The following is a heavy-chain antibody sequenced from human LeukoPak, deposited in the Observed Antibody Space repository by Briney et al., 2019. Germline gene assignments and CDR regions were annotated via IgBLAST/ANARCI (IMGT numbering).Heavy chain of an antibody. Sequence: TGGSLRLSCAASGFTFSNNYMTWVRQAPGGGLEWVSFIYSGGSIYYADSVKGRFTISRDNSKNTLYLQMSSLRAEDTAVYYCARAVGPFDYWGQGTLVTVSS. V-gene: IGHV3-53*01. CDR3: ARAVGPFDY. CDR2: IYSGGSI. CDR1: GFTFSNNY. J-gene: IGHJ4*02.